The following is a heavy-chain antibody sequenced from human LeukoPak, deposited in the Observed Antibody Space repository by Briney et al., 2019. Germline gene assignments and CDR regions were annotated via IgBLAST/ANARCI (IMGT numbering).Heavy chain of an antibody. J-gene: IGHJ4*02. CDR2: ISSNSAYI. CDR3: ARARSYCSGGSCDPAHFDY. V-gene: IGHV3-21*04. Sequence: GGSLRLSCAASGFSFSDYAMDWVRQAPGKGLEWVSAISSNSAYIYYADSVKGRFTISRDNPKNSIYLQMNSLRAEDTAVYYCARARSYCSGGSCDPAHFDYWGQGTLVTVSS. D-gene: IGHD2-15*01. CDR1: GFSFSDYA.